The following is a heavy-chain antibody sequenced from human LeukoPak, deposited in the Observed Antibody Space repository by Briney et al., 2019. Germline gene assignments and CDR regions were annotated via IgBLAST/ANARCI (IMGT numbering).Heavy chain of an antibody. CDR1: GYTFTSYA. CDR3: ARVSYYYDSSGYWVDAFDI. D-gene: IGHD3-22*01. CDR2: ISGYNGDT. Sequence: GTSVKVSCKASGYTFTSYAITWVRQAPGQGLEWMGRISGYNGDTQYAQKIQARVTVTSHTSTSTAYMELRSLRSDDTAVYYCARVSYYYDSSGYWVDAFDIWGQGTMVAVSP. J-gene: IGHJ3*02. V-gene: IGHV1-18*01.